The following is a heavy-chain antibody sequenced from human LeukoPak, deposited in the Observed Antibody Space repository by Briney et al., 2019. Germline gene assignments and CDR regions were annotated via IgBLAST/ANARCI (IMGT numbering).Heavy chain of an antibody. V-gene: IGHV1-2*02. CDR1: GYTFTGYY. CDR2: INPNSGGT. CDR3: ARVPELLWFGEFPY. Sequence: GASVKVSCKASGYTFTGYYMHWVRQAPGQGLEWMGWINPNSGGTNYAQKFQGRVTMTRDTSISTAYMELSRLRSDDTAVYYCARVPELLWFGEFPYWGQGTLVTASS. D-gene: IGHD3-10*01. J-gene: IGHJ4*02.